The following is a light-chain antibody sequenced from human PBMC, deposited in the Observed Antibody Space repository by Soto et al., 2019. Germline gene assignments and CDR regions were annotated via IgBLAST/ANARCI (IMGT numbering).Light chain of an antibody. CDR3: QQYGSSGK. V-gene: IGKV3-20*01. CDR2: DAS. Sequence: IVLTQSPGTLSLSPGERATLSCRASQSVSNNYLAWYQQKLGQAPRLLIYDASNRATGIPDRFSGSGSGTDFTLTISSLEPEDFAVYYCQQYGSSGKFGQGTKVDIK. CDR1: QSVSNNY. J-gene: IGKJ1*01.